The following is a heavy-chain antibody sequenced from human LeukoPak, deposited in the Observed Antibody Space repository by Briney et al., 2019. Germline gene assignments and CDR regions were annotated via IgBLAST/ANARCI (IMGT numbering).Heavy chain of an antibody. D-gene: IGHD1-26*01. J-gene: IGHJ3*02. CDR1: GYTFTSYY. CDR2: INPSGGST. Sequence: GASVKVSCKASGYTFTSYYMHWVRQAPGQGLEWMGIINPSGGSTSYAQKFQGRVTMTRDTSTSTAYMELRSLRSDDTAVYYCARDYREGATRGETDAFDIWGQGTMVTVSS. V-gene: IGHV1-46*01. CDR3: ARDYREGATRGETDAFDI.